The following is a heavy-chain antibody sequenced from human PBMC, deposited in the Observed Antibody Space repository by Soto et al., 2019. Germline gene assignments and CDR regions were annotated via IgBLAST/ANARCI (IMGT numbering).Heavy chain of an antibody. CDR1: GGSISSSSYY. J-gene: IGHJ5*02. CDR2: IYYSGST. D-gene: IGHD2-2*01. V-gene: IGHV4-39*01. CDR3: ARHPSGVVVPAASGGRGIPNWFDP. Sequence: QLQLQESGPGLVKPSETLSLTCTVSGGSISSSSYYWGWIRQPPGKGLEWIGSIYYSGSTYYNPSLKSRVTISVDTSKNQFSLKLSSVTAADTAVYYCARHPSGVVVPAASGGRGIPNWFDPWGQGTLVTVSS.